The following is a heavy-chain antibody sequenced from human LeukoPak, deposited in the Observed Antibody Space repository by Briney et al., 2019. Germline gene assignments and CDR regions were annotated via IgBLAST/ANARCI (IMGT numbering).Heavy chain of an antibody. D-gene: IGHD1-1*01. J-gene: IGHJ4*02. CDR2: ISAYNGNT. CDR1: GYTFTSYG. Sequence: ASVKVSCKASGYTFTSYGISWVRQAPGQGLEWMGWISAYNGNTNYAQKLQGRVTMTTDTSTSTAYMELRSLRSDDTAVYYCARDRSGNGLERPGGVLDYWGQGTLVTVSS. CDR3: ARDRSGNGLERPGGVLDY. V-gene: IGHV1-18*01.